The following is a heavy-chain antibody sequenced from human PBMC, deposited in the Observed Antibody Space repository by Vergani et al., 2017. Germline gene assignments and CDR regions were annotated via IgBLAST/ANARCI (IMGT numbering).Heavy chain of an antibody. J-gene: IGHJ4*02. Sequence: QVQLVQSGAEVKKPGASVKVSCKASGYTFTGYYMHWVRQAPGQGLEWMGWINPNSGGTNYAQKFQGRVTMTRDTSISTAYMELSRLRSDDTAVYYCATGGSPNYYDTQNPDDYWGQGTLVTVSS. V-gene: IGHV1-2*02. D-gene: IGHD3-22*01. CDR3: ATGGSPNYYDTQNPDDY. CDR2: INPNSGGT. CDR1: GYTFTGYY.